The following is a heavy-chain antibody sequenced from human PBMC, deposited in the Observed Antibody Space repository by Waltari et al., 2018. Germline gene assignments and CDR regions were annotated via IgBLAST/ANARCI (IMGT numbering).Heavy chain of an antibody. CDR3: GVHCSSTSCLVDY. D-gene: IGHD2-2*01. CDR2: ISLDGGST. J-gene: IGHJ4*02. V-gene: IGHV3-43D*04. Sequence: EVQLVESGGVVVQPGGSLRLSCAASGFPFDDYDMPWVRQAPGKGLEWVSLISLDGGSTYYADSVKGRFTISRDNSKNSLYLQMNSLRAEDTALYYCGVHCSSTSCLVDYWGQGTLVTVSS. CDR1: GFPFDDYD.